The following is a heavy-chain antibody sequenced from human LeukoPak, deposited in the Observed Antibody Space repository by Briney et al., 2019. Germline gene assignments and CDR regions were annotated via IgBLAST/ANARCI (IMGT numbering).Heavy chain of an antibody. V-gene: IGHV3-15*01. J-gene: IGHJ4*02. CDR2: IKSKTSGGTA. Sequence: PGGSLRPSCAASGFTFSNAWVSWVRQAPGKGLQWVGRIKSKTSGGTAAYAAPVKGRFTISRDDSKNTLYLQMNSLKTEDTAVYYCTGDFWTGDYWGQGTLVTVSS. CDR1: GFTFSNAW. D-gene: IGHD3/OR15-3a*01. CDR3: TGDFWTGDY.